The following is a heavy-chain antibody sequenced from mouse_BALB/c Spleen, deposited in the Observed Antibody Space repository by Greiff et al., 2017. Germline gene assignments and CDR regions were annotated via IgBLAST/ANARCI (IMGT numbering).Heavy chain of an antibody. D-gene: IGHD2-1*01. J-gene: IGHJ3*01. CDR3: ATGYGNYRFAY. V-gene: IGHV5-12-1*01. CDR2: ISSGGGST. CDR1: GFAFSSYD. Sequence: EVQVVESGGGLVKPGGSLKLSCAASGFAFSSYDMSWVRQTPEKRLEWVAYISSGGGSTYYPDTVKGRFTISRDNAKNTLYLQMSSLKSEDTAMYYCATGYGNYRFAYWGQGTLVTVSA.